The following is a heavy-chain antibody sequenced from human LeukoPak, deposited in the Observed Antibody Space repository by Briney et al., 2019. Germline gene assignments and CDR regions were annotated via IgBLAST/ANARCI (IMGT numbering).Heavy chain of an antibody. CDR2: IYPDDSDT. J-gene: IGHJ4*02. Sequence: GESLKISCKGSGYRFGKSWIAWVRQKPGKGLEWMGTIYPDDSDTRYRPSFQGQVTISVDKSINTAYLQWSSLKASDTAMYYCARRGITMVRGVDYWGQGTLVTVSS. CDR1: GYRFGKSW. D-gene: IGHD3-10*01. CDR3: ARRGITMVRGVDY. V-gene: IGHV5-51*01.